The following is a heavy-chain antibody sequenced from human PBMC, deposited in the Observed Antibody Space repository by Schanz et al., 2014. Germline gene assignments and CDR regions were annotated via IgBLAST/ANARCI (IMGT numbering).Heavy chain of an antibody. CDR1: FSLFPSYS. J-gene: IGHJ4*02. CDR2: INPSGVST. Sequence: QVHLVQSGAEVKKPGASVPFSCPASFSLFPSYSMHWVRQAPGQGLEWLGIINPSGVSTSSAQEFQGRVTTTRDTSTSTLQMELSSLRSEDTAVYYCARGGAYRSPSPVFYFDYWGQGTLVTVSS. V-gene: IGHV1-46*01. CDR3: ARGGAYRSPSPVFYFDY. D-gene: IGHD6-6*01.